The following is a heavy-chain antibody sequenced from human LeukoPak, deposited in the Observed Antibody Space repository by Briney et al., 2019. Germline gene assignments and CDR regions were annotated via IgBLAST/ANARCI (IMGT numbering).Heavy chain of an antibody. Sequence: PGGSLRLSCAASGFTFSDYYMSWVRQAPGRGLEWVAFVSNDGSNEYHANSVKGRFTISRDNPRNTLYLQMNSLRTEDTAVYYCAIVPRYSYGYLDYWGQGALVIVSS. CDR1: GFTFSDYY. J-gene: IGHJ4*02. V-gene: IGHV3-30-3*01. CDR3: AIVPRYSYGYLDY. CDR2: VSNDGSNE. D-gene: IGHD5-18*01.